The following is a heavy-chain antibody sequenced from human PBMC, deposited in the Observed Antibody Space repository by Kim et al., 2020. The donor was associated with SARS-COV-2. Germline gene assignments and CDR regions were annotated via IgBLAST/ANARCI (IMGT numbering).Heavy chain of an antibody. Sequence: GGSLRLSCAASGFTFSSYGTHWVRQAPGKGLEWVAVISYDGSNKYYADSVKGRFTISRDNTKNTLYLQMISLRAEDTAVYYCAKSRGTYSSSSGYYYGMDVWGQGTTVTVSS. V-gene: IGHV3-30*18. CDR2: ISYDGSNK. D-gene: IGHD6-6*01. CDR3: AKSRGTYSSSSGYYYGMDV. J-gene: IGHJ6*02. CDR1: GFTFSSYG.